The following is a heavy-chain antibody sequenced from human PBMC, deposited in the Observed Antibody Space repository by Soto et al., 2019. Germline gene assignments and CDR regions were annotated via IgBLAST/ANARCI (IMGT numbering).Heavy chain of an antibody. V-gene: IGHV1-69*13. CDR1: GGTFSSYA. J-gene: IGHJ4*02. CDR3: ARVIYGSGRPLFDY. CDR2: IIPIFGTA. D-gene: IGHD3-10*01. Sequence: AASVKVSCKASGGTFSSYAISWVRQAPGQGLEWMGGIIPIFGTANYAQKFQGRVTITADESTSTAYMELSSLRSEDTAVYYCARVIYGSGRPLFDYWGQGTLVTVSS.